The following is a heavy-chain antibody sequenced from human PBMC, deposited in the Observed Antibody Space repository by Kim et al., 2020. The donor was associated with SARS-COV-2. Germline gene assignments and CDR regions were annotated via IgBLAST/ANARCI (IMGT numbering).Heavy chain of an antibody. J-gene: IGHJ4*02. CDR3: ARGLGYCSESNCLSPAY. CDR1: GFTFSSYD. CDR2: IGAGGDT. D-gene: IGHD2-15*01. V-gene: IGHV3-13*01. Sequence: GGSLRLSCEGSGFTFSSYDMHWVRQGTGKGLEWVSVIGAGGDTYYADSVMGRFTMSRDNGKNSVYLQMNDLRGGDTAVYYCARGLGYCSESNCLSPAYWGQGTRVAVFS.